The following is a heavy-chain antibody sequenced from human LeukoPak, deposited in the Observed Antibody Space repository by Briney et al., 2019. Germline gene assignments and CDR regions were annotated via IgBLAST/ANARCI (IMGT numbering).Heavy chain of an antibody. J-gene: IGHJ4*02. D-gene: IGHD5-24*01. Sequence: GALRLSCAASGFTFSSYGMSWVRQAPGKGLEWVSAISGSGGSTYYADSVKGRFTISRDNSKNTVSLQMNSLRAEDTAVYYCAGDGWHGLFTYWGQGTLVTVSS. CDR2: ISGSGGST. CDR1: GFTFSSYG. V-gene: IGHV3-23*01. CDR3: AGDGWHGLFTY.